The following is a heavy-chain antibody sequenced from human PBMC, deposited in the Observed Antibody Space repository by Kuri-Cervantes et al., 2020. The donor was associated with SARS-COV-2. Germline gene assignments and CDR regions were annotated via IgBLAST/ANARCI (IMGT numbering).Heavy chain of an antibody. D-gene: IGHD6-13*01. CDR3: ARLRGISWSRVDF. CDR2: INHSGST. Sequence: SETLSLTCAVYGGSFSGYDWSWIRQPPGKGLEWIEKINHSGSTNYNPSLKSRVTISVDTSKNQFSLKLSSVTAADTAVYYCARLRGISWSRVDFWGRGTLVTVSS. V-gene: IGHV4-34*01. J-gene: IGHJ4*02. CDR1: GGSFSGYD.